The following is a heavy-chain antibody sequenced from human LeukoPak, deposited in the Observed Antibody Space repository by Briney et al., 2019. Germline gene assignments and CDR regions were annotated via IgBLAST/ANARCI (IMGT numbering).Heavy chain of an antibody. Sequence: GGSLRLSCAASGFAFSDYYMSWIRQAPGKGLEWISYISSSGGTIYYAASVRGRFTISRDNAKNSLYLQMNSLRAEDTAVYYCATLSGGGYYYYYYMDVWGKGTTVTVSS. CDR3: ATLSGGGYYYYYYMDV. D-gene: IGHD3-16*01. V-gene: IGHV3-11*04. CDR2: ISSSGGTI. J-gene: IGHJ6*03. CDR1: GFAFSDYY.